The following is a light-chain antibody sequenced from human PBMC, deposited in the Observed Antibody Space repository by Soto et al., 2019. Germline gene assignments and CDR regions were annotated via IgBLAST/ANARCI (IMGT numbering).Light chain of an antibody. V-gene: IGKV3-15*01. CDR3: QQYNNWPPWT. J-gene: IGKJ1*01. Sequence: EIVMTQPPATLSVSPGERATLSCRASQSVSSNLSWYQHKPGQAPRLLIYGASTRATGIPARFSGSGSGTEFTLTISSLQSEDFAVYYCQQYNNWPPWTFGQGTKVDI. CDR2: GAS. CDR1: QSVSSN.